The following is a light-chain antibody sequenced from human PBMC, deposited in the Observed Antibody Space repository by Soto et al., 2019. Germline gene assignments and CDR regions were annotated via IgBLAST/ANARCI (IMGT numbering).Light chain of an antibody. CDR2: DTS. V-gene: IGKV3-11*01. Sequence: EIVLIQSPATLSLSPGERATLASRASQSVSSYLAWYQQKPRQAPRLLIYDTSNRATDIPPRFSGSGSGTDFTLTISSLEPEDFAVYYCQQRTNWRITFGQGTRLE. CDR1: QSVSSY. CDR3: QQRTNWRIT. J-gene: IGKJ5*01.